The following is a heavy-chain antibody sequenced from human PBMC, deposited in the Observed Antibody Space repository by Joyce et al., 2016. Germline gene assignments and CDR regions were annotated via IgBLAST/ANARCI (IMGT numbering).Heavy chain of an antibody. V-gene: IGHV3-30*04. J-gene: IGHJ6*03. CDR1: GFTFGTYA. Sequence: QGQLVESGGGAVSPGRSLRLSCAASGFTFGTYALQWVRHAPAKGLECGAGIAHDGLEEFYAEALKGLITISRANSKNTLFLKLNSLKVEDTAIYYCASAGRESQSTNRDKYYYYDMHVWGHATTVVVSS. CDR3: ASAGRESQSTNRDKYYYYDMHV. D-gene: IGHD3-10*01. CDR2: IAHDGLEE.